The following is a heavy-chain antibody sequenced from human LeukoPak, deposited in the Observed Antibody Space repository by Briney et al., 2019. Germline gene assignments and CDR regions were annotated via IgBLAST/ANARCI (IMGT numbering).Heavy chain of an antibody. D-gene: IGHD1-26*01. CDR1: GFNLNTFI. CDR2: LRAGGPYGTEK. Sequence: GGSLRLSCAASGFNLNTFIMHWVRQAPGNGLVWVTFLRAGGPYGTEKFYADSVKGRFTISRDNSKNTVYLQLNSLRAEDTAVYYCARDQSGSPPNGYFDYWGQGTLVTVSS. CDR3: ARDQSGSPPNGYFDY. J-gene: IGHJ4*02. V-gene: IGHV3-30*02.